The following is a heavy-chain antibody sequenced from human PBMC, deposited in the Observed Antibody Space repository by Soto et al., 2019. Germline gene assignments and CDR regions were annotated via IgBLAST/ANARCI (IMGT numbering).Heavy chain of an antibody. CDR3: AKNYYGSGSYYSSFDY. Sequence: EVQLLESGGGLVQPGGSLRLSCAASGFTFSSYAMSWVRQAPGKGLEWVSAICGCGGSTYYGDSVKGRFTIPRDDSKNTMYLQMNSLRAEDTAVYYCAKNYYGSGSYYSSFDYWGQGTLVTVSS. J-gene: IGHJ4*02. CDR1: GFTFSSYA. CDR2: ICGCGGST. D-gene: IGHD3-10*01. V-gene: IGHV3-23*01.